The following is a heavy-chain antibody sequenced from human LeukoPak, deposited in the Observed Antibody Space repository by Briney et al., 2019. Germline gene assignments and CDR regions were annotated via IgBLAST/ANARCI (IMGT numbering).Heavy chain of an antibody. CDR1: GYTFTNNA. V-gene: IGHV1-3*01. Sequence: ASVKVSCKTSGYTFTNNAVHWVRQAPGQRLEFVGWINVGNGDTQYSQKFQGRVTITRDASASTAYMELSSLRSEDTAVYYCTRDMYYGSGGVFAHGGQGTLVTVSS. J-gene: IGHJ4*02. CDR2: INVGNGDT. CDR3: TRDMYYGSGGVFAH. D-gene: IGHD3-10*01.